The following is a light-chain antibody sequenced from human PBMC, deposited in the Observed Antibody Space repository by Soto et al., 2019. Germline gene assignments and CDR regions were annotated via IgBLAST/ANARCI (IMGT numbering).Light chain of an antibody. CDR3: QQNYIPPLT. CDR2: AAS. Sequence: IQMTQSPSSLSASVGDRVTITCRASQSISSHVNWYQQKPGKAPNLLIYAASSLQRGVPSRFSGSGSGTDFTLTISSLQPGDFETYYCQQNYIPPLTFGQGTKVDIK. CDR1: QSISSH. V-gene: IGKV1-39*01. J-gene: IGKJ1*01.